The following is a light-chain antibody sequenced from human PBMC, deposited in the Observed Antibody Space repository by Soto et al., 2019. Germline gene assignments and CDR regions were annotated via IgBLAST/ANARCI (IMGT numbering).Light chain of an antibody. J-gene: IGLJ1*01. CDR3: SSYTSSSTYV. CDR1: SSDVGGYNY. Sequence: QSVLTQPASVSGSPGQSIAISCTGTSSDVGGYNYVSWYQQHPGKAPKLMVYDVSNPPSGVSNRVSGSKSGNTASLTISGLQAEDEADYYCSSYTSSSTYVFGTGTKLTVL. V-gene: IGLV2-14*01. CDR2: DVS.